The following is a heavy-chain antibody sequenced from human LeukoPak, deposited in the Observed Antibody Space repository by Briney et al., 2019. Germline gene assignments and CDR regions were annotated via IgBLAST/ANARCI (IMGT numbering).Heavy chain of an antibody. CDR2: IYGDGGT. CDR1: GFSVSNSY. Sequence: PGGSLRLSCTASGFSVSNSYMTWVRQAPGKGLEWVSLIYGDGGTYYADSVKGRFTISRHNFENTLYLQMNSLRAEDTAVYHCARVGVGTVAGNYLDDWGQGTLVTVSS. V-gene: IGHV3-53*04. D-gene: IGHD6-19*01. J-gene: IGHJ4*02. CDR3: ARVGVGTVAGNYLDD.